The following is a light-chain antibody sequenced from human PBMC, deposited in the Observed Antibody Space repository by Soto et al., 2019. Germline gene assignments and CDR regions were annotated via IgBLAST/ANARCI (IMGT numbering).Light chain of an antibody. CDR2: DAS. J-gene: IGKJ4*01. Sequence: ESLCTQSPTTLSLSPWEGATLSCRASQSVSIYLAWYQQKPGQAPRLLIYDASNRATGIPDRFSGSGSATDFTLTISRLEPEDFAVYYCQQYGNSPPLTFGGGTKWIS. CDR3: QQYGNSPPLT. V-gene: IGKV3-20*01. CDR1: QSVSIY.